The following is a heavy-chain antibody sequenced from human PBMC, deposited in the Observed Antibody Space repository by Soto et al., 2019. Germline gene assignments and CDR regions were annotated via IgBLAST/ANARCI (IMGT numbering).Heavy chain of an antibody. D-gene: IGHD2-2*01. V-gene: IGHV1-18*01. CDR2: ISKNGNT. CDR3: ARSQGSSTSLEIYYYYYYGMDV. Sequence: ASLKVSCKASGYTFTSYGVSWVLQAPGQGLEWMGWISKNGNTNYAQNFQGRVTMTTDTSTSTAYMELTSLRYEDTAVFYCARSQGSSTSLEIYYYYYYGMDVWGQGTTVTVSS. CDR1: GYTFTSYG. J-gene: IGHJ6*01.